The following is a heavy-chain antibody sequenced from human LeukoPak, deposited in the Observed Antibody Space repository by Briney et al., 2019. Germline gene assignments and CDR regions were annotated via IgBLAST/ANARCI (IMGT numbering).Heavy chain of an antibody. Sequence: GGSLRLSCAASGFTFSTYALNWVRQAPGKGLEWVSSISSSSSYIYYADSVKGRFTISRDNAKNSLYLQMNSLRAEDTAVYYCAREIDQLPWGDDHAFDIWGQGTMVTVSS. CDR1: GFTFSTYA. J-gene: IGHJ3*02. D-gene: IGHD2-2*01. CDR3: AREIDQLPWGDDHAFDI. CDR2: ISSSSSYI. V-gene: IGHV3-21*01.